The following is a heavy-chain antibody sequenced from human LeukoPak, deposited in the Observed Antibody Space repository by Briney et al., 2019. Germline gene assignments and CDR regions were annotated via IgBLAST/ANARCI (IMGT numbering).Heavy chain of an antibody. CDR3: AVYSSSSGLDY. CDR1: GGSISSYY. CDR2: IYYSGST. D-gene: IGHD6-13*01. Sequence: SETLSPTCTVSGGSISSYYWSWIRQPPGKGLEWIGYIYYSGSTNYNPSLKSRVTISVDTSKNQFSLKLSSVTAADTAVYYCAVYSSSSGLDYWGQGTLVTVSS. V-gene: IGHV4-59*08. J-gene: IGHJ4*02.